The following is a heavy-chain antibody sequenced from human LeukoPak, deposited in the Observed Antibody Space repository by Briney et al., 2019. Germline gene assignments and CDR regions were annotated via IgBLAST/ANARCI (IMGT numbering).Heavy chain of an antibody. CDR3: ARDYCSGGSCYEFDY. Sequence: GGSLRLSCAASGFTFSSYWMSWVRQAPGKGLEWVANIKKDGSEKYYVDSVKGRFTISRDNAKNSLYLQMNSLRAGDTAVYYCARDYCSGGSCYEFDYWGQGTLVTVSS. V-gene: IGHV3-7*01. D-gene: IGHD2-15*01. J-gene: IGHJ4*02. CDR1: GFTFSSYW. CDR2: IKKDGSEK.